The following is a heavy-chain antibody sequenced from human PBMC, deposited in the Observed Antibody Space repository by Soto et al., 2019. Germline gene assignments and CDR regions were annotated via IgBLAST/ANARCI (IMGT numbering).Heavy chain of an antibody. CDR1: GFTFSSYG. V-gene: IGHV3-33*01. CDR2: IWYDGSNK. Sequence: GGSLRLSCAASGFTFSSYGMHWVRQAPGKGLEWVAVIWYDGSNKYYADSVKGRFTISRDNSKNTLYLQMNSLRAEDTAVYYCARGGYSSSALFAPGYPFDPWGQGTLVTVSS. CDR3: ARGGYSSSALFAPGYPFDP. J-gene: IGHJ5*02. D-gene: IGHD6-6*01.